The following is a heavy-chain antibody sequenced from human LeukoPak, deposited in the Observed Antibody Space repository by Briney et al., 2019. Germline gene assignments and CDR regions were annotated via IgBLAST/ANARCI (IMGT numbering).Heavy chain of an antibody. D-gene: IGHD3-22*01. CDR2: IWYDGSNK. V-gene: IGHV3-33*08. J-gene: IGHJ4*02. Sequence: GGSLRLSCAASGFTFSTYSMHWVRQAPGKGLEWVAVIWYDGSNKYHADSVKGRFTISRDNSKNTLYLQMNSLRAEDTAVYYCARDYYDSSGYPGIGYWGQGTLVTVSS. CDR1: GFTFSTYS. CDR3: ARDYYDSSGYPGIGY.